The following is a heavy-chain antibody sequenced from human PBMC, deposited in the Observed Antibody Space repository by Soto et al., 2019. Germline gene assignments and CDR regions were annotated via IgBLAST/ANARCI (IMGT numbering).Heavy chain of an antibody. CDR2: IYHGGDA. V-gene: IGHV4-4*02. D-gene: IGHD2-15*01. J-gene: IGHJ5*02. CDR1: GGSISSSDW. CDR3: ARGEAYCSGGTCYYRFDP. Sequence: SETLSLTCAVSGGSISSSDWWRWVRQPPGKGLEWIGYIYHGGDAYYNPSLKSRVTISVDRSKNQFSLNLSSVTAADTAMYYCARGEAYCSGGTCYYRFDPWGQGTLVTVSS.